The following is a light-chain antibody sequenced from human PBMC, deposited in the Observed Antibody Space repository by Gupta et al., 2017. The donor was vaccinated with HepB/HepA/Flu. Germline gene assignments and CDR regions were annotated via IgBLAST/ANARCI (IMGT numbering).Light chain of an antibody. V-gene: IGLV1-44*01. J-gene: IGLJ3*02. CDR1: SSNIGSHP. Sequence: QSVLTPPPSASGTPGQRVTISCSGSSSNIGSHPVTWHQQFPGRAPRLLIYTNNQRPAGVPDRISGSKSGTSASLAIHGLQSEDEADYYCAAWDDSLNGWVFGGGTKLTVL. CDR3: AAWDDSLNGWV. CDR2: TNN.